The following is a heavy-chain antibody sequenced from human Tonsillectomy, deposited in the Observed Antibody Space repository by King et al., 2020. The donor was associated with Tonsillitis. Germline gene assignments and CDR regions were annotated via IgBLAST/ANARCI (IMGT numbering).Heavy chain of an antibody. Sequence: VQLVESGGGLVQPGGSLRLSCAASGFTFSNYAMTWVRQAPGKGLEWVSAISGSGGCTYYSDSVKGRFTISRDNSKNTMYLQMNSLRAEDTAVYSCAKGGGKYYFDYWGQGTLVAVSS. V-gene: IGHV3-23*04. D-gene: IGHD1-1*01. J-gene: IGHJ4*02. CDR3: AKGGGKYYFDY. CDR1: GFTFSNYA. CDR2: ISGSGGCT.